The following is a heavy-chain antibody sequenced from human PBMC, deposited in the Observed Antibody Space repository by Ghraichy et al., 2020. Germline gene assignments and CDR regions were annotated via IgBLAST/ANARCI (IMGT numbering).Heavy chain of an antibody. CDR2: IYTSGST. Sequence: SETLSLTCTVSGGSISSYYWSWIRQPAGKGLEWIGRIYTSGSTNYNPSLKSRVTMSVDTSKNQFSLKLSSVTAADTAVYYCARDPTYYGSGSYYNGDWFDPWGQGTLVTVSS. V-gene: IGHV4-4*07. J-gene: IGHJ5*02. CDR3: ARDPTYYGSGSYYNGDWFDP. D-gene: IGHD3-10*01. CDR1: GGSISSYY.